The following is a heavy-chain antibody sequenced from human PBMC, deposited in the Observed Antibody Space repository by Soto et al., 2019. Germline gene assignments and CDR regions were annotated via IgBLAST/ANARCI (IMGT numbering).Heavy chain of an antibody. J-gene: IGHJ4*02. CDR3: ARGGGPYVWFNEF. V-gene: IGHV1-69*01. D-gene: IGHD3-16*01. CDR2: IIHVFGTT. CDR1: GGLFSSFA. Sequence: QEQLVQSGAEVKKPGSSVKVSCKDSGGLFSSFAISWVRQAPGQGVEWMGGIIHVFGTTNYAQKFQGRVTITADESTNTAYMELSSLTSDDTAMYYCARGGGPYVWFNEFWGQGTQVTVSS.